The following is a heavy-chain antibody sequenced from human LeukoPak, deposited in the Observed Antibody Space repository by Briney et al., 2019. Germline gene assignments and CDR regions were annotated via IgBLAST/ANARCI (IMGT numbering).Heavy chain of an antibody. J-gene: IGHJ5*02. V-gene: IGHV4-39*01. CDR3: ARQDTYDMALT. Sequence: SETLSLTCTVSGGSISSSRYYWGWIRQPPGKGLEWIGSIYYSGSTYYNPSLKSRVTISVDTSKNQFSLKLGSVTAADTAVYYCARQDTYDMALTWGQGTLVTVSS. CDR1: GGSISSSRYY. CDR2: IYYSGST. D-gene: IGHD3-22*01.